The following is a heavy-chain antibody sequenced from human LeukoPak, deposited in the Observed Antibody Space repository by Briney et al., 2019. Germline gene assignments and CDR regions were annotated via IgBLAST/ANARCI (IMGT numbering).Heavy chain of an antibody. J-gene: IGHJ4*02. Sequence: PGGSLRLSCAAPGFTFSSHWMSWVRQAPGKGLEWVANIKKDGSEKYYVDAVKGRFTISRDNAKTSLYLQMNSLRAQDTAVYYCARDLSGIAGYTYGRGIDYWGQGTLVTVSS. V-gene: IGHV3-7*01. CDR2: IKKDGSEK. D-gene: IGHD5-18*01. CDR1: GFTFSSHW. CDR3: ARDLSGIAGYTYGRGIDY.